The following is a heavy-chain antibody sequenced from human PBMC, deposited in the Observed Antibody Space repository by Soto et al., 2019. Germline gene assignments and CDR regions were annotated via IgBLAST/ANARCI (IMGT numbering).Heavy chain of an antibody. CDR1: GFTVSSNY. CDR2: IYSGGST. V-gene: IGHV3-53*01. D-gene: IGHD3-22*01. CDR3: AREDYYDSSGYYGY. Sequence: QTGGSLRLSCAASGFTVSSNYMSWVRQAPGKGLEWVSVIYSGGSTYYADSVKGRFTISRDNSKNTLYLQMNSLRAEDTAVYYCAREDYYDSSGYYGYWGQGTLVTVSS. J-gene: IGHJ4*02.